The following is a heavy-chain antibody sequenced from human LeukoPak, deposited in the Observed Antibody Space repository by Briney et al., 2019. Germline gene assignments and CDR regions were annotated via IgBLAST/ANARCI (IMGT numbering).Heavy chain of an antibody. J-gene: IGHJ6*03. CDR1: GFTFRTYS. D-gene: IGHD1-14*01. Sequence: PGGSLRLSCAASGFTFRTYSMNWVRQAPGKGLEWVSYISSSSSAISYADSVKGRFAISRDNAKNSLYLQMNSLRAEDTAVYYCARVRITLQGRDHKYYMDVWGKGTTVTVSS. CDR2: ISSSSSAI. V-gene: IGHV3-48*01. CDR3: ARVRITLQGRDHKYYMDV.